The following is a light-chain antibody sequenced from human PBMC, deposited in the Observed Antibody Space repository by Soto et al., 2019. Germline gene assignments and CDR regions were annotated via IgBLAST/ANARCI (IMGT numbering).Light chain of an antibody. Sequence: EVVLTQSTATLSLSPGERATLSCRASENVRTFVDWYQQKPGQAPRLLIYGASNRATGIPARFSGSGSGTDFTLTISNLEPEDFAVYYCQQHSHWPPWTFGQGTKVDI. J-gene: IGKJ1*01. CDR2: GAS. V-gene: IGKV3-11*01. CDR3: QQHSHWPPWT. CDR1: ENVRTF.